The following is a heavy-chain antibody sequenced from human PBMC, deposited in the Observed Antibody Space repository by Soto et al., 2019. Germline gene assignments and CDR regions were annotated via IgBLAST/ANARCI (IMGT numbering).Heavy chain of an antibody. V-gene: IGHV3-23*01. CDR1: GFRFNNYA. CDR3: AKDPDTVGSDY. CDR2: ISGRGDTT. J-gene: IGHJ4*02. Sequence: GGSLRLSCAASGFRFNNYALSWVRQAPGMGLEWVSAISGRGDTTYYADSVKGRFTISRDNSKNMLYLQLNGLKPEDTAIYYCAKDPDTVGSDYWGQGTLVTVSS. D-gene: IGHD4-17*01.